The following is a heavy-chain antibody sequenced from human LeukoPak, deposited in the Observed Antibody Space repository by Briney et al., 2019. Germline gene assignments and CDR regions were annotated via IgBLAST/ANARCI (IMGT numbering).Heavy chain of an antibody. J-gene: IGHJ4*02. D-gene: IGHD2-21*02. CDR2: INPNSGGT. CDR3: ARGVPAYCGGDCYSLGDY. V-gene: IGHV1-2*06. CDR1: GYTFTGYY. Sequence: ASVKVSCKASGYTFTGYYMHWVRQAPGQGLEWMGRINPNSGGTNYAQKFQGRVTMTRDTSISTAYMELSRLRSDDTAVYYCARGVPAYCGGDCYSLGDYWGQGTLVTVSS.